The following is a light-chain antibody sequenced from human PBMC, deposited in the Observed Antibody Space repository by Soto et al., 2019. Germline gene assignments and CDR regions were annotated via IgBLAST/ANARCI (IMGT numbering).Light chain of an antibody. CDR1: SSDIGAYNY. J-gene: IGLJ1*01. Sequence: QPVLTQPRSVSGSPGQSVTISCTGTSSDIGAYNYVSWYQQHPGKVPKLMLYDVNKRPSGVPDRFSGSKSGNTASLTISGLQADDEADYYCCSYAGAYIYVFATGTKLTVL. CDR2: DVN. V-gene: IGLV2-11*01. CDR3: CSYAGAYIYV.